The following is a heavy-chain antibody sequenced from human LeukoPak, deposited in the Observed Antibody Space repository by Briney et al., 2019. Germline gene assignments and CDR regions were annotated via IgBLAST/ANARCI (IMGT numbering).Heavy chain of an antibody. J-gene: IGHJ4*02. CDR2: ISTYNGNT. CDR3: ARMGDYGDYARYFDY. Sequence: ASVKVSCKASGYTFTTYYIHWVRQAPGQGLEWMGWISTYNGNTNYAQKLQGRVTMTTDTSTSTAYMDLRSLRSDGTAVYYCARMGDYGDYARYFDYWGQGTLVTVSS. CDR1: GYTFTTYY. D-gene: IGHD4-17*01. V-gene: IGHV1-18*04.